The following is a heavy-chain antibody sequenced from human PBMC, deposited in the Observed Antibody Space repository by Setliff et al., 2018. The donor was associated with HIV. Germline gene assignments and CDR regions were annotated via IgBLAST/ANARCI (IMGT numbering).Heavy chain of an antibody. V-gene: IGHV1-8*01. Sequence: ASVKVSCKASGDTFTSYEINWVRQATGQGLEWMGWMNPHSGKVGHAQRFQGRITMTKNYFSLQLNSVTPDDTAVYYCARGHSSLLSDAFDIWGPGTMVTVSS. D-gene: IGHD6-13*01. CDR2: MNPHSGKV. CDR1: GDTFTSYE. CDR3: ARGHSSLLSDAFDI. J-gene: IGHJ3*02.